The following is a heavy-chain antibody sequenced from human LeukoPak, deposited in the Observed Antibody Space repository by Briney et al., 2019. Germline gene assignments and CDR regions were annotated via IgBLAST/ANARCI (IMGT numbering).Heavy chain of an antibody. CDR1: GFTFSSYS. CDR2: ISSSSSTI. V-gene: IGHV3-48*01. D-gene: IGHD6-13*01. CDR3: VRVGAHGSWYNVEGAYSGFDY. Sequence: GGSLRLSCAASGFTFSSYSMNWVRQAPGKGLEWVSYISSSSSTIYYADSVKGRFTISRDNAKNSLYLQMNSLRAEDTAVYYCVRVGAHGSWYNVEGAYSGFDYWGQGTLVTVSS. J-gene: IGHJ4*02.